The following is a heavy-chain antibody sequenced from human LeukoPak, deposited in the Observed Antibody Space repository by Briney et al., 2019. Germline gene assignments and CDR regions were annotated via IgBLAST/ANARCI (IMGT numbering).Heavy chain of an antibody. CDR3: AREVVVYGANWFDP. J-gene: IGHJ5*02. CDR1: GGSISSHY. D-gene: IGHD2-15*01. V-gene: IGHV4-59*11. Sequence: TETLSLTCTVSGGSISSHYWSWIRQPPGKGLEWIGYIYYSGSTNYNPSLKSRVTISVDTSKNQFSLKLSSVTAADTAVYYCAREVVVYGANWFDPWGQGTLVTVSS. CDR2: IYYSGST.